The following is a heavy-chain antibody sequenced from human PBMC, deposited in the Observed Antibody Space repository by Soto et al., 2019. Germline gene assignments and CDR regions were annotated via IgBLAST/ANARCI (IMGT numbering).Heavy chain of an antibody. J-gene: IGHJ6*02. CDR1: GYTFTSYH. V-gene: IGHV1-46*01. Sequence: GASVKVSCKASGYTFTSYHMHWVRQAPGQGLEWMGIINPSGGSTSYAQKFQGRVTMTRDTSTSTVYMELSSLRSEDTAVYYCARESVDIVATTRVSGGMDVWGQGTTVTVSS. D-gene: IGHD5-12*01. CDR3: ARESVDIVATTRVSGGMDV. CDR2: INPSGGST.